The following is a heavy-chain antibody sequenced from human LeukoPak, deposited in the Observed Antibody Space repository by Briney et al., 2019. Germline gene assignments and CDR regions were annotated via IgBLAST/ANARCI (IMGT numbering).Heavy chain of an antibody. V-gene: IGHV3-48*01. J-gene: IGHJ4*02. CDR1: GFTFSSYS. CDR2: ISSSSSTI. D-gene: IGHD5-12*01. CDR3: AKDGGDSGYDYVRGIDY. Sequence: PGGSLRLSCAASGFTFSSYSMNWVRQAPGKGLEWVSYISSSSSTIYYADSVKGRFTISRDNSKNTLYLQMNSLRAEDTAVYYCAKDGGDSGYDYVRGIDYWGQGTLVTVSS.